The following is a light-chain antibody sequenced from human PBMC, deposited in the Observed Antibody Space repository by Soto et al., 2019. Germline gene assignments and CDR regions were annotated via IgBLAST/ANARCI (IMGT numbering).Light chain of an antibody. V-gene: IGKV1-8*01. CDR1: QDVGRY. CDR2: GAS. J-gene: IGKJ1*01. CDR3: QHYKNYPWT. Sequence: AIRMTQSPSSLSASAGDRVAIGCRASQDVGRYLAWYQQKPGQAPKLLIYGASTLQSGVPSRFSGGGSGTDFTLTISCLQSEDFATYYCQHYKNYPWTFGQGTKVEIK.